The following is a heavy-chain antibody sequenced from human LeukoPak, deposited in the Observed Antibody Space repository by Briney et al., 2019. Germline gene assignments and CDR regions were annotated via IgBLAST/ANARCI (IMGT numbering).Heavy chain of an antibody. V-gene: IGHV4-34*01. J-gene: IGHJ4*02. CDR1: GGSFSGYY. Sequence: PSETLSLTCAVYGGSFSGYYWGWIRQPPGKGLEWIGEINHSGSTNYNPSLNSRVTISVDTSRNQFSLKLSSVTDADTAIYYCARLTSGWYVIYWGQGTLVTVSS. CDR2: INHSGST. D-gene: IGHD6-19*01. CDR3: ARLTSGWYVIY.